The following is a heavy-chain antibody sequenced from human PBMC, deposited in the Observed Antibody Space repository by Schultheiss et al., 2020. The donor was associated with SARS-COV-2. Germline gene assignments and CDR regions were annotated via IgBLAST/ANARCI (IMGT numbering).Heavy chain of an antibody. J-gene: IGHJ5*02. CDR1: GFTFSSYA. CDR3: ANSIAAAGPFDP. CDR2: ISSNGGST. D-gene: IGHD6-13*01. Sequence: GGSLRLSCSASGFTFSSYAMHWVRQAPGKGLEYVSAISSNGGSTYYADSVKGRFTISRDNSKNTLYLQMSSLRAEDTAVYYCANSIAAAGPFDPWGQGTLVTVSS. V-gene: IGHV3-64D*06.